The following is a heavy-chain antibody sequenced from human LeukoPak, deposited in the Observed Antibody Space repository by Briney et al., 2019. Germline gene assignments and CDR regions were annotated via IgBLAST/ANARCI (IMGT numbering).Heavy chain of an antibody. V-gene: IGHV5-51*01. Sequence: GESLKISCKGSGYSFTSYWIGWVRQMPGKGLEWMGIIYPGDSDTRYSPSFQGQVTISADKSISTAYLQWSSLKASDTAMYYCALSAPVWGSYRYTYAFDIWGQGTMVTVSS. CDR1: GYSFTSYW. J-gene: IGHJ3*02. CDR2: IYPGDSDT. D-gene: IGHD3-16*02. CDR3: ALSAPVWGSYRYTYAFDI.